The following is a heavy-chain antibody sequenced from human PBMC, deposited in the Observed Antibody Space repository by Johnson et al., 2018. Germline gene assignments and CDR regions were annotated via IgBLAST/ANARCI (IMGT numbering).Heavy chain of an antibody. CDR1: GFTFSSYS. Sequence: EVQLLESGGGLVKPGGSLRLSCAASGFTFSSYSMNWVRQAPGKGLEWVSSISSSSSYIYYADSVKGRFTISRDNAKNSLYLQMNSLRAEDTAVYYCAKAIYCSGGSCYSGLQHWGQGTLVTVSS. J-gene: IGHJ1*01. D-gene: IGHD2-15*01. CDR2: ISSSSSYI. CDR3: AKAIYCSGGSCYSGLQH. V-gene: IGHV3-21*01.